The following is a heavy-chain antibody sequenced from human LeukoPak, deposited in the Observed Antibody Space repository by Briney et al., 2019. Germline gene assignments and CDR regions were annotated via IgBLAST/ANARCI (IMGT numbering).Heavy chain of an antibody. CDR3: ASLRGAMIVVVIT. D-gene: IGHD3-22*01. V-gene: IGHV4-39*01. Sequence: PSETLSLTCTVSGGSISSSSYYWGWIRQPPGKGLEWIGSICYSGSTYYNPSLKSRVTISVDTSKNQFSLKLSSVTAADTAVYYCASLRGAMIVVVITWGQGTLVTVSS. CDR2: ICYSGST. CDR1: GGSISSSSYY. J-gene: IGHJ5*02.